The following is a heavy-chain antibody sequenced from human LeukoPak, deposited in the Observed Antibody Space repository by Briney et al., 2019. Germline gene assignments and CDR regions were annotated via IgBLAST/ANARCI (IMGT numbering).Heavy chain of an antibody. Sequence: SETLSLTCTVSGGSISSYYWSWIRQPPGKGLEWIGYIYYSGSTNYNPSLKSRVTISVDTSKNQFSLKLSSVTAADTAVYYCARQSMVRGGRYMDVWGKGTTVTISS. CDR2: IYYSGST. CDR3: ARQSMVRGGRYMDV. V-gene: IGHV4-59*08. J-gene: IGHJ6*03. CDR1: GGSISSYY. D-gene: IGHD3-10*01.